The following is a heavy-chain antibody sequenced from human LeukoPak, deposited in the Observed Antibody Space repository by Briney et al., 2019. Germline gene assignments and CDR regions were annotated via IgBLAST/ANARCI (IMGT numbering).Heavy chain of an antibody. CDR2: VSAYNGNT. V-gene: IGHV1-18*01. CDR3: ATGRGKPAATAFDI. D-gene: IGHD2-2*01. J-gene: IGHJ3*02. CDR1: GYTFYYYG. Sequence: ASVKVSCKASGYTFYYYGISWVRQAPGQGLEWMGWVSAYNGNTNYAQKLQGRVTMTEDTSTDTAYMELSSLRSEDTAVYYCATGRGKPAATAFDIWGQGTMVTVSS.